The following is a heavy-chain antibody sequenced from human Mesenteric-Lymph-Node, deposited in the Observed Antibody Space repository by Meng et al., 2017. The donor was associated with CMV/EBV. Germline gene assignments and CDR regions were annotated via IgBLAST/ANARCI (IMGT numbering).Heavy chain of an antibody. CDR3: ARGDGKLSLD. CDR2: ISAYNGNT. J-gene: IGHJ4*02. V-gene: IGHV1-18*04. Sequence: ASVKVSCKASGYTFTGYYMHWVRQAPGQGLEWMGWISAYNGNTNYAQKLQGRVTMTTDTSTSTAYMELRSLRSDDTAVYYCARGDGKLSLDWGQGTLVTVSS. CDR1: GYTFTGYY. D-gene: IGHD4-17*01.